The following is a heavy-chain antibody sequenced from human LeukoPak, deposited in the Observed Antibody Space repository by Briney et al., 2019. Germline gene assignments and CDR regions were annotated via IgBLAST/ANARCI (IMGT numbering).Heavy chain of an antibody. Sequence: GESLKISCKGSGYSFTTYWIGWVRQLPGKGLEWMGIIYPGDSDTRYSPSFQGQVTISADTSISTAYLQWNSLKASDTAIYYCARYGRGVGASRDWFDPWGQGTLVTVSS. CDR3: ARYGRGVGASRDWFDP. D-gene: IGHD3-10*02. CDR2: IYPGDSDT. J-gene: IGHJ5*02. V-gene: IGHV5-51*01. CDR1: GYSFTTYW.